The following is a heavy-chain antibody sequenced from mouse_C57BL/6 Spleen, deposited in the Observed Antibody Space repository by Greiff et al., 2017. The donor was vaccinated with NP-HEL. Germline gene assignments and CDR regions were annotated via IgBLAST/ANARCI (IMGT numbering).Heavy chain of an antibody. Sequence: EVQGVESGGGLVKPGGSLKLSCAASGFTFSSYAMSWVRQTPEKRLEWVATISDGGSYTYYPDNVKGRFTISRDNAKNNLYLQMRHLKSEDTDMYYCARERYYGSSCGYWYFDVWGTGTTVTVSS. J-gene: IGHJ1*03. V-gene: IGHV5-4*01. CDR1: GFTFSSYA. CDR3: ARERYYGSSCGYWYFDV. D-gene: IGHD1-1*01. CDR2: ISDGGSYT.